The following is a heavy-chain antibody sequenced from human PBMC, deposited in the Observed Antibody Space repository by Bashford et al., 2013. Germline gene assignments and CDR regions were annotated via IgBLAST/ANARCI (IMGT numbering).Heavy chain of an antibody. J-gene: IGHJ5*02. Sequence: SSETLSLTCTVSNGSISTSLWSWIRQPAGKGLEWIGRIYSSGTTNYNPSLKSRATMSVDTSKNQFSLKVTSVTAADTAVYYCARAGAVEVPSETQWFDPWGQGTRVTVSS. CDR3: ARAGAVEVPSETQWFDP. D-gene: IGHD5-24*01. CDR1: NGSISTSL. V-gene: IGHV4-4*07. CDR2: IYSSGTT.